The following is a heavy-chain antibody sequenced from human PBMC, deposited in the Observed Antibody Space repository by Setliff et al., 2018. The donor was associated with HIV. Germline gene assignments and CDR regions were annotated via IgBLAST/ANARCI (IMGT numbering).Heavy chain of an antibody. J-gene: IGHJ5*02. Sequence: ASVKVSCKASGYSFTSLGLNWVRQAPGQGLEWMGWINTHTGSPTYAQAFTGRFVFSVDTSVSTAYLQISSLKAEDTAVYYCARALYGDYGGDINWFDPWGQGTLVTVSS. CDR3: ARALYGDYGGDINWFDP. D-gene: IGHD4-17*01. CDR1: GYSFTSLG. CDR2: INTHTGSP. V-gene: IGHV7-4-1*02.